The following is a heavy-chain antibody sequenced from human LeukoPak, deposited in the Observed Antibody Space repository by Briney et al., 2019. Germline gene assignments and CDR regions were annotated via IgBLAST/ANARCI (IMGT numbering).Heavy chain of an antibody. V-gene: IGHV4-34*01. CDR3: ARGGDDYVWGSYRYRYYFDY. CDR2: INHSGST. J-gene: IGHJ4*02. CDR1: SGSISSYY. Sequence: SETLSLTCSVSSGSISSYYWSWTRQPPGKGLEWIGEINHSGSTNYNPSLKSRVTISVDTSKNQFSLKLSSVTAADTAVYYCARGGDDYVWGSYRYRYYFDYWGQGTLVTVSS. D-gene: IGHD3-16*02.